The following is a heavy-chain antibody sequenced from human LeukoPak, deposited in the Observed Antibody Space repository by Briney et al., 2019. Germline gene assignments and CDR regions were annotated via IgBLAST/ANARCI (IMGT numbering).Heavy chain of an antibody. D-gene: IGHD5/OR15-5a*01. J-gene: IGHJ4*02. V-gene: IGHV3-33*01. CDR2: IWYDESNT. CDR1: GLTLSSYG. Sequence: GRSLRLSGAAFGLTLSSYGTHWVRQAPGKGLEWVAMIWYDESNTYHADSVKRRLPISRDNSKNTLFLQMDRLRAEDTAVYYCARDRSTPPFDYWGQGTLVTVSS. CDR3: ARDRSTPPFDY.